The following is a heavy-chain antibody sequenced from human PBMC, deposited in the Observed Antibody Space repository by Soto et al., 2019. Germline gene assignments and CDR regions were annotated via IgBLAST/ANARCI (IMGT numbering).Heavy chain of an antibody. CDR1: GGSISSSSYY. V-gene: IGHV4-39*01. D-gene: IGHD4-4*01. CDR2: IFYSGST. J-gene: IGHJ5*02. Sequence: SETLSLTCTVSGGSISSSSYYWGWIRQPPGKGLEWIGSIFYSGSTYYNPSLKSRVTISVDTSKNQFSLKLSSVTAADTAMYYCARHWLQSWFDPWGQGTLVTVSS. CDR3: ARHWLQSWFDP.